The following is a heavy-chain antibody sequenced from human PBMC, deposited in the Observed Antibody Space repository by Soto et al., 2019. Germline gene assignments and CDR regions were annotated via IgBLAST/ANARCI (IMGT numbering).Heavy chain of an antibody. CDR2: IYYSGST. Sequence: PSETLSLTCTVSGGSISSGGYYWSWIRQHPGKGLEWIGYIYYSGSTYYNPSLKSRVTISVDTSKSQFSLKLSSVTAADTAVYYCARGDYYGSGSYYNEVYLGPEDAFDIWGQGTMVTVSS. D-gene: IGHD3-10*01. CDR1: GGSISSGGYY. J-gene: IGHJ3*02. CDR3: ARGDYYGSGSYYNEVYLGPEDAFDI. V-gene: IGHV4-31*03.